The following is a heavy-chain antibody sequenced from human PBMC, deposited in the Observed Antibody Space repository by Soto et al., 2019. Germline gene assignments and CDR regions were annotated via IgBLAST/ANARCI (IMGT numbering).Heavy chain of an antibody. CDR1: SASVSDDKYY. D-gene: IGHD3-16*01. Sequence: PSETLSLTCIVSSASVSDDKYYCSWIRQPPGKGLEWIGYIYYTGFTTYNPSLKSRATISIDASKNQFSLKLTSVTAADTAVYYCTREPFDPYWGSHGYCDSWGQGIPVTVSS. CDR2: IYYTGFT. V-gene: IGHV4-61*01. CDR3: TREPFDPYWGSHGYCDS. J-gene: IGHJ4*02.